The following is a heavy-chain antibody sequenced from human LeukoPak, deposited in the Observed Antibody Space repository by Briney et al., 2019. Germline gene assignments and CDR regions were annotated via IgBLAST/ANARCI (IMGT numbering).Heavy chain of an antibody. J-gene: IGHJ4*02. V-gene: IGHV1-2*02. CDR1: GYTFTGYY. CDR2: INPNSGGT. D-gene: IGHD3-10*01. Sequence: ASVKVSCKASGYTFTGYYMHWVRQAPGQGLEWMGWINPNSGGTNYAQKFQGRVAMTRDTSISTAYMELTRLRSDDMAVYYCARGLLSTFYYVSGTYYNLPDFDYWGQGTLITVSS. CDR3: ARGLLSTFYYVSGTYYNLPDFDY.